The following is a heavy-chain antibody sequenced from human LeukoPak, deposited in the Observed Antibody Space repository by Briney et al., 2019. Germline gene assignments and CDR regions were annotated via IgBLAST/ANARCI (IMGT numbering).Heavy chain of an antibody. CDR2: IYPGDSDT. Sequence: HGESLKISWKGSGYSFTSYWIGWVRQMPGKGLEWMGIIYPGDSDTRYSPSFQGQVTISADKSISTAYLQWSSLKASDTGMYYCARLAPRDVVVAARGLDYWGQGTLVTVSS. D-gene: IGHD2-15*01. V-gene: IGHV5-51*01. J-gene: IGHJ4*02. CDR3: ARLAPRDVVVAARGLDY. CDR1: GYSFTSYW.